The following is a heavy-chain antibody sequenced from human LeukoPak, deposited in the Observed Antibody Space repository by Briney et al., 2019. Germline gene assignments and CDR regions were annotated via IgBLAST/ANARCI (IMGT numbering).Heavy chain of an antibody. V-gene: IGHV3-53*01. D-gene: IGHD3-10*01. Sequence: GGSLRLSCAASGFTVSSNYMSWVRQAPGKGLEWVSVIYSGGSTYYADSVKGRFTISRDNSKNTLYLQMNSLRAEDTAVYYCARHLWFGELFASPIDYWGQGTLVTVSS. CDR3: ARHLWFGELFASPIDY. J-gene: IGHJ4*02. CDR1: GFTVSSNY. CDR2: IYSGGST.